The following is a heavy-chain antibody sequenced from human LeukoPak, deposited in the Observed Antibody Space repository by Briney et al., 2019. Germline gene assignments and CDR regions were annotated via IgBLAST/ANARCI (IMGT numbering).Heavy chain of an antibody. J-gene: IGHJ4*02. CDR1: GGSFSGYY. D-gene: IGHD2-2*01. Sequence: SETLSLTCAVYGGSFSGYYWSWIRQPPGKGLEWIGEINHSGSTNYNPSLKSRVTISVDTSKNQFSLKLSSVTAADTAVYYCARGGGGEHCSSTSCRPGFDYWGQGTLVTVSS. V-gene: IGHV4-34*01. CDR2: INHSGST. CDR3: ARGGGGEHCSSTSCRPGFDY.